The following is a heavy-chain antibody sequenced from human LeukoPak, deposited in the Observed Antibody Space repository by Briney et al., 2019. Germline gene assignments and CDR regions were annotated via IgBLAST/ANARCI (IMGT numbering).Heavy chain of an antibody. J-gene: IGHJ5*02. CDR3: ARASSWYFNLGWFDP. V-gene: IGHV4-59*01. CDR2: IYYSGST. CDR1: GGSLSSYY. D-gene: IGHD6-13*01. Sequence: SETLSLTCTVSGGSLSSYYWSWIRQPPGKGLEWIGYIYYSGSTNYNPSLKSRVTISVDTSKNQFSLKLSSVPAADTAVYYCARASSWYFNLGWFDPWGQGTLVTVSS.